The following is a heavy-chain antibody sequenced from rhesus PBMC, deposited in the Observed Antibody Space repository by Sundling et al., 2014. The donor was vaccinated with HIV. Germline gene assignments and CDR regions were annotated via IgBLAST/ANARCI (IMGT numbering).Heavy chain of an antibody. V-gene: IGHV4-80*01. CDR3: ARDLDNVWTGSYYALDS. Sequence: QVQLQESGPGLVKPSETLSLTCTVSGVSISSYWWSWIRQPPGKGLEWIGYIGGSSGNTKYNPSLKSRVTISKDTSRNQFSLKLTSVTAADTAVYYCARDLDNVWTGSYYALDSWGQGVVVTVSS. CDR1: GVSISSYW. J-gene: IGHJ6*01. D-gene: IGHD3-3*01. CDR2: IGGSSGNT.